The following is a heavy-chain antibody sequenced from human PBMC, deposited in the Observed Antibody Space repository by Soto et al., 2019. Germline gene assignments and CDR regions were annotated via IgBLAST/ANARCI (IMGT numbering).Heavy chain of an antibody. CDR3: ARRSSGWYFDY. J-gene: IGHJ4*02. V-gene: IGHV3-23*01. CDR2: ISGSGGST. Sequence: EVQLLESGGGLVQPGGSLRLSCAASGFTFSSYAMSWIRQAPGKGLEWVSAISGSGGSTYYADSVKGRFTISRDNSKNTLYLQMNSLGAEDTAVYYCARRSSGWYFDYWGQGTLVTVSS. CDR1: GFTFSSYA. D-gene: IGHD6-19*01.